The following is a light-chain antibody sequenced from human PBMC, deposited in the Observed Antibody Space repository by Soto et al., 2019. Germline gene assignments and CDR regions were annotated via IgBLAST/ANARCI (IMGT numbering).Light chain of an antibody. V-gene: IGKV3-20*01. CDR1: QSVSSSY. CDR3: QQYGSSPTWT. CDR2: GAS. Sequence: EIVLTQSPGTLSLSPGERATLSCRASQSVSSSYLAWYQQKPGQAPRLLIYGASSRATGIPDRFSGSGSGIDFTITISRLEPEDVAVYYCQQYGSSPTWTFGQGTKVEIK. J-gene: IGKJ1*01.